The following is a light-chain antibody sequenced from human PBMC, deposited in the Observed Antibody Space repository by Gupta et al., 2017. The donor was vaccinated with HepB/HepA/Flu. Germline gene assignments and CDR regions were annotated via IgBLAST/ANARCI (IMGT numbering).Light chain of an antibody. Sequence: DIVMTQSPDSLAVSLGERATINCKSSQSLFYSSNNKNYLAWYQQKPGQPPKLLIYWASTRESGVPDRFSGRGSGTDFSLTISSLQAGDVAVYYCQQENSSPCTFGQGTKVEIK. CDR1: QSLFYSSNNKNY. V-gene: IGKV4-1*01. CDR3: QQENSSPCT. CDR2: WAS. J-gene: IGKJ1*01.